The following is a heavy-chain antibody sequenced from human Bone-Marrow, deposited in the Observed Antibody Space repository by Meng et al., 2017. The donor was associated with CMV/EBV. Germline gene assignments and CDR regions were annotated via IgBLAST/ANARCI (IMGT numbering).Heavy chain of an antibody. Sequence: GFTFSTYAMNWGRQAPGKGLEWVAVISYDGNYKYYADSVRGRFTISRDNSKSTVYLQMNSLRAEDTAVYHCAKRGDKSGSYYPYFDYWGQGTLVTVSS. J-gene: IGHJ4*02. CDR2: ISYDGNYK. CDR1: GFTFSTYA. CDR3: AKRGDKSGSYYPYFDY. V-gene: IGHV3-30*18. D-gene: IGHD1-26*01.